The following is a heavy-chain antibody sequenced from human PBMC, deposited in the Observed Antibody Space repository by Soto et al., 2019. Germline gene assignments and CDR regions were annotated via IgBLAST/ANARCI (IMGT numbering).Heavy chain of an antibody. D-gene: IGHD6-19*01. V-gene: IGHV3-33*01. Sequence: QVQLVESGGGVVQPGRYLRLSCAASGFTFSSYGMHWVRQAPGKGLEWVAVIWYDGSNKYYADSVKGRFTISRDNSKNTLYLQMNSLRAEDTAVYYCAGFLAVAGTFDPWGQGTLVTVSS. CDR3: AGFLAVAGTFDP. CDR1: GFTFSSYG. J-gene: IGHJ5*02. CDR2: IWYDGSNK.